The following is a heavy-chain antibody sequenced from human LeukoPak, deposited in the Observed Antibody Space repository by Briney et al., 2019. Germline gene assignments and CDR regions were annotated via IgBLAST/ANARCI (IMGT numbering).Heavy chain of an antibody. Sequence: SETLSLTCTVSGGSITSGAYCWSWIRQHPGKGLEWIGYICHDGATSYHPSLRGRISFAIVTSKNQFSLKLSSVTAADTAVFYCTKEGRDGRVYNGWFDPWGQGTLVTVSS. CDR3: TKEGRDGRVYNGWFDP. CDR1: GGSITSGAYC. J-gene: IGHJ5*02. D-gene: IGHD2-21*01. CDR2: ICHDGAT. V-gene: IGHV4-31*03.